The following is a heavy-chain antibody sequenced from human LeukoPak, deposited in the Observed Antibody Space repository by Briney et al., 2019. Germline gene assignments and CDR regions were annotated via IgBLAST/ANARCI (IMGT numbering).Heavy chain of an antibody. CDR2: IYYSGST. D-gene: IGHD5-12*01. CDR1: GGSISTYY. J-gene: IGHJ6*03. V-gene: IGHV4-59*01. CDR3: ASSGFRYYYYMDV. Sequence: SETLSLTCTVSGGSISTYYWSWIRQPPGKGLEWIGYIYYSGSTNYNPSFKSRVTISVDTSKNQFSLKLSSVTAADTAVYYCASSGFRYYYYMDVWGKGTTVTVSS.